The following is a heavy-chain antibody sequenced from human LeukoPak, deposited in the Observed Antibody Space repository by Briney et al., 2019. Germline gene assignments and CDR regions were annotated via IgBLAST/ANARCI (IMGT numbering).Heavy chain of an antibody. CDR3: ARDGVRGVIAEGHYYGMDV. CDR1: GYTFTSYY. CDR2: INPSGGST. J-gene: IGHJ6*04. D-gene: IGHD3-10*01. V-gene: IGHV1-46*01. Sequence: ASVKVFCKASGYTFTSYYMHWVRQAPGQGLELMGIINPSGGSTSYAQKFQGRVTMTRDTSTSTVYMELSSLRSEDTAVYYCARDGVRGVIAEGHYYGMDVWGKGTTVTVSS.